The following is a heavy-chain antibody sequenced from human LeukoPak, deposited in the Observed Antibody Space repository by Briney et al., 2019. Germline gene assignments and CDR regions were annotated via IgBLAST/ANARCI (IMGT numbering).Heavy chain of an antibody. CDR1: GFTFSSHG. V-gene: IGHV3-33*01. D-gene: IGHD3-10*01. J-gene: IGHJ4*02. Sequence: GGSLRLSCAASGFTFSSHGMHWVRQAPGKGLEWVAVIWYDGSNKYYADSVKGRFTISRDNSKNTLYLQMNSLRAEDTAVYYCARDRITMVRGVIHLLQPWGQGTLVTVSS. CDR2: IWYDGSNK. CDR3: ARDRITMVRGVIHLLQP.